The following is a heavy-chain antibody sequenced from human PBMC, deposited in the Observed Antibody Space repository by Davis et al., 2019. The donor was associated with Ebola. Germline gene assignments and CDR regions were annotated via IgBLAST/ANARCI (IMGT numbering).Heavy chain of an antibody. J-gene: IGHJ4*02. D-gene: IGHD1-26*01. CDR3: ARGRIVGATPEY. Sequence: MPSETLSLTCTVSGGSISSGGYYWSWIRQHPGKGLEWIGYVFYSGSTYYNPSLKSRLTISVDTAQNQFSLKLTSVIAADTAVYYCARGRIVGATPEYWGQGTLVTVSS. CDR1: GGSISSGGYY. V-gene: IGHV4-31*03. CDR2: VFYSGST.